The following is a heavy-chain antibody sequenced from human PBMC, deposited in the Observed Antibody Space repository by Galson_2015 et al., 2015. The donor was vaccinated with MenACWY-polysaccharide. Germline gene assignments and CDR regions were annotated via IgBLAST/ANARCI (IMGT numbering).Heavy chain of an antibody. Sequence: SLRLSCAASGLTFSSYAIHWVRQAPGKGLEWVAVISYDGSNKYYADSVKGRFTISRDNSKNTVYLQMNSLRDEDTAVYYCASTYCGRTSCHGPDYWGQGTLVTVSS. CDR1: GLTFSSYA. CDR3: ASTYCGRTSCHGPDY. CDR2: ISYDGSNK. D-gene: IGHD2-2*01. V-gene: IGHV3-30-3*01. J-gene: IGHJ4*02.